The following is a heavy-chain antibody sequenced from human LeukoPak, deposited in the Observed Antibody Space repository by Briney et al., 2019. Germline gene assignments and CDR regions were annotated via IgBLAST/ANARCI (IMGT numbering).Heavy chain of an antibody. V-gene: IGHV4-34*01. CDR2: INHSGST. Sequence: SETLSLTCAVYGGSFSDYYWSWIRQPPGKGLEWIGEINHSGSTNYNPSLKSRVTISVDTSKNQFSLKLSSVTAADTAVYYCARPMVRGYNYYYTDVWGKGTTVTVSS. J-gene: IGHJ6*03. CDR3: ARPMVRGYNYYYTDV. CDR1: GGSFSDYY. D-gene: IGHD3-10*01.